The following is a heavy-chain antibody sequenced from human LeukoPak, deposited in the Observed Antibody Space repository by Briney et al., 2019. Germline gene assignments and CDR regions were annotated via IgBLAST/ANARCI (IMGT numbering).Heavy chain of an antibody. CDR2: ISGSDGST. Sequence: GGSLRLSCTASGFTFSNYAMSWVRQALGKGLEWVSTISGSDGSTYYADSVKGRFTISRDNPKNTLYLQMNSLRVEDTAIYYCAKGRGYCTGGSCYSDYWGQGTLVTVSS. J-gene: IGHJ4*02. D-gene: IGHD2-15*01. CDR3: AKGRGYCTGGSCYSDY. CDR1: GFTFSNYA. V-gene: IGHV3-23*01.